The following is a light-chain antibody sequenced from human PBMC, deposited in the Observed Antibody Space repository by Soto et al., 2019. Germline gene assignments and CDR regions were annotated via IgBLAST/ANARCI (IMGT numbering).Light chain of an antibody. CDR3: TSYTGSRSLVV. CDR1: SSDIGSYNY. V-gene: IGLV2-14*01. Sequence: QSVLTQPASVSASPGQSITISYTGTSSDIGSYNYVSWYRHHPGKAPQLMIYEVSHRPSGISHRFSGSKSGNTASLTISGLQAEDEGYYYCTSYTGSRSLVVFGGGTKVTVL. CDR2: EVS. J-gene: IGLJ2*01.